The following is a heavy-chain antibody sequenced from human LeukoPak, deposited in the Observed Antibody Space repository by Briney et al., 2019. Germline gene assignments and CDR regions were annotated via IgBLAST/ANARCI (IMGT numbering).Heavy chain of an antibody. J-gene: IGHJ4*02. D-gene: IGHD5-18*01. Sequence: PGGSLRLSCAASGFTFSSYSMNWVRQAPGKGLEWVSYIGSSSTIYYADSVKGRFTISRDNAKNSLYLQMNSLRAEDTAVYYCARDYRYGFDYWGQGTLVTVSS. CDR2: IGSSSTI. CDR3: ARDYRYGFDY. CDR1: GFTFSSYS. V-gene: IGHV3-48*01.